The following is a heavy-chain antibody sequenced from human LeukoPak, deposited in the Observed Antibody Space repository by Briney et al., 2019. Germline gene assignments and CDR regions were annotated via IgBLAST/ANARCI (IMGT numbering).Heavy chain of an antibody. CDR3: AKDWYAGYCISTTCYTGFDY. Sequence: TGGSLRHSCAASGFTFSNYAMSWVRQAPGKGLEWVSAISGSAGGTYYADSVKGRFTISRDNSKNTLYLQMNSLRAEDTAVYYCAKDWYAGYCISTTCYTGFDYWGQGTLVTVSS. CDR1: GFTFSNYA. J-gene: IGHJ4*02. D-gene: IGHD2-2*02. V-gene: IGHV3-23*01. CDR2: ISGSAGGT.